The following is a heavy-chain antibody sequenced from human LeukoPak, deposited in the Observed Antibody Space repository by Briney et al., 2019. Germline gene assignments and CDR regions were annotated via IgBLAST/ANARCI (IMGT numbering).Heavy chain of an antibody. CDR1: GFTFSSYS. J-gene: IGHJ5*02. V-gene: IGHV3-33*08. CDR2: IWYDGSNK. D-gene: IGHD6-19*01. Sequence: GGSLRLSCAASGFTFSSYSMNWVRQAPGKGLEWVAVIWYDGSNKYYADSVKGRFTISRDNSKNTLYLQMNSLRAEDTAVYYCARDPRSVAGPWGQGTLVTVSS. CDR3: ARDPRSVAGP.